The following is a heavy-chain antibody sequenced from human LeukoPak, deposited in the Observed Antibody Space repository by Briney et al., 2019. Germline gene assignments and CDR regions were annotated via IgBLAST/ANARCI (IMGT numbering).Heavy chain of an antibody. Sequence: GGSLGLSCVASEFTFSSHAMNWVRQAPGKGLEWVSSISGGGEGTYYADSVKGRFTVSRDNSKNTLYLQINSLRGEDTAVYYCAKGSYYDSSGSFYFDYWGQGTLVTVSS. CDR1: EFTFSSHA. J-gene: IGHJ4*02. CDR2: ISGGGEGT. CDR3: AKGSYYDSSGSFYFDY. V-gene: IGHV3-23*01. D-gene: IGHD3-22*01.